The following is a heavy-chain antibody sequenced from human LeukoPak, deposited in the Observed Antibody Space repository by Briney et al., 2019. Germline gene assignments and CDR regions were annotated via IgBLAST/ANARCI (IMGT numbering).Heavy chain of an antibody. CDR2: ISSSGSTT. CDR1: GFTFSSYE. V-gene: IGHV3-48*03. J-gene: IGHJ4*02. D-gene: IGHD2/OR15-2a*01. CDR3: ARDLSVLVTFDY. Sequence: GGSLRLSCAASGFTFSSYEMNWVRQAPGKGLEWVSYISSSGSTTYYAGSVKGRFTISRDNAKNSLYLQMNSLRAEDTAVYYCARDLSVLVTFDYWGQGTLVTVSS.